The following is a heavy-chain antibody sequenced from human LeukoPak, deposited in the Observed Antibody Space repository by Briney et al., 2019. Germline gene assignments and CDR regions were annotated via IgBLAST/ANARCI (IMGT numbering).Heavy chain of an antibody. CDR1: GYTLTELS. J-gene: IGHJ5*02. V-gene: IGHV1-8*03. D-gene: IGHD6-6*01. CDR2: MNPNSGNT. Sequence: GASVKVSCKVSGYTLTELSMHWVRQATGQGLEWMGWMNPNSGNTGYAQKFQGRVTITRNTSISTAYMELSSLRSEDTAVYYCARSIAARSGVWFDPWGQGTLVTVSS. CDR3: ARSIAARSGVWFDP.